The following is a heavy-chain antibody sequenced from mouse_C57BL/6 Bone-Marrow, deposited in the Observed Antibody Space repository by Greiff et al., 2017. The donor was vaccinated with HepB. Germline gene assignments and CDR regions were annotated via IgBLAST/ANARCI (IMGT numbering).Heavy chain of an antibody. J-gene: IGHJ1*03. V-gene: IGHV6-6*01. Sequence: EVQLQESGGGLVQPGGSMKLSCAASGFTFSDAWMDWVRQSPEKGLEWVAEIRNKANNHATYYAESVKGRFTISRADSKSSVYLQMNSLRAEDTGIYYCTRPLVTTVVPYWYFDVWGTGTTVTVSS. CDR1: GFTFSDAW. D-gene: IGHD1-1*01. CDR3: TRPLVTTVVPYWYFDV. CDR2: IRNKANNHAT.